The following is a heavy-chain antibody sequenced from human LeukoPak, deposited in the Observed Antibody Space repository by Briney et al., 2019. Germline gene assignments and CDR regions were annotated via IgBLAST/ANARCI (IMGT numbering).Heavy chain of an antibody. CDR2: IYYSGST. Sequence: SETLSLTCTVSGGSISSSSYYWGWIRQPPGKGLEWIGSIYYSGSTYYNPSPKSRVTISVDTSKNQFSLKLSSVTAADTAVYYCARHGSCSSTSCYGNIDYWGQGTLVTVSS. D-gene: IGHD2-2*01. J-gene: IGHJ4*02. CDR1: GGSISSSSYY. CDR3: ARHGSCSSTSCYGNIDY. V-gene: IGHV4-39*01.